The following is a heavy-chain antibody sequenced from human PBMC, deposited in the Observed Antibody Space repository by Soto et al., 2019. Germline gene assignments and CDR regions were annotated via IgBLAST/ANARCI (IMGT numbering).Heavy chain of an antibody. CDR1: GGTFSTYA. Sequence: QVQLVQSGAEVKKPGSSVKVSCKASGGTFSTYAISWVRQAPGQGLEWMGGIIPIFGTANYAQKFQGRVTITADESTSTAYMELSSLRSEDTAVYYCASGILTGHYTADYYYYYGMDVWGQGTTVTVSS. CDR2: IIPIFGTA. J-gene: IGHJ6*02. D-gene: IGHD3-9*01. CDR3: ASGILTGHYTADYYYYYGMDV. V-gene: IGHV1-69*01.